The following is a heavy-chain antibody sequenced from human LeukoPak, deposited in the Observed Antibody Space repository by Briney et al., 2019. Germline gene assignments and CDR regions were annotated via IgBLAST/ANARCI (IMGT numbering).Heavy chain of an antibody. CDR3: ARGDYGDYDPDY. V-gene: IGHV3-21*01. J-gene: IGHJ4*02. D-gene: IGHD4-17*01. Sequence: GGSLRLSCAASGFTFISYSMNWVRQAPGEGLEWVSSISSSRSYIYYADSVKGGFTISRDNAKNSVYLQMNSLRAEDTAVYYCARGDYGDYDPDYWGQGTLVTVS. CDR1: GFTFISYS. CDR2: ISSSRSYI.